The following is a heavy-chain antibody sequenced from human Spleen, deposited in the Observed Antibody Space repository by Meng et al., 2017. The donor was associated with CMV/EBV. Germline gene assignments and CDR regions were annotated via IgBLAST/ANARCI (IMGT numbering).Heavy chain of an antibody. CDR2: IYHSGAT. V-gene: IGHV4-38-2*02. Sequence: GSLRLSCSVSGDSISSNYYWAWIRQPPGKGLEWIGNIYHSGATYYNPSLRGRVTTSVDTSKNHFSLNLKSVTAADTAVYYCAAEPSPTTQGWFDPWGQGTLVTVSS. D-gene: IGHD1/OR15-1a*01. J-gene: IGHJ5*02. CDR1: GDSISSNYY. CDR3: AAEPSPTTQGWFDP.